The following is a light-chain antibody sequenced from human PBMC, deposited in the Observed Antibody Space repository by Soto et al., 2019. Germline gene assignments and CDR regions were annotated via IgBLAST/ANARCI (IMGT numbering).Light chain of an antibody. CDR3: QQYGSSPRT. J-gene: IGKJ4*01. CDR2: GAS. Sequence: EIVLTQSPSTLSLSPGERATLSCRASQSVSSSYLAWYQQKPGQAPRLLIYGASSRATGIPGRFSGSGSGTDFTLTISRLEPEDFAVYYCQQYGSSPRTFGGGTKVEIK. CDR1: QSVSSSY. V-gene: IGKV3-20*01.